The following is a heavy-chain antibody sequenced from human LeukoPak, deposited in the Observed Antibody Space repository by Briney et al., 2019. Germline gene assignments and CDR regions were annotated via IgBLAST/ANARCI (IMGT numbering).Heavy chain of an antibody. CDR2: ISSSSSYI. Sequence: GGSLRLSCAASGFTFSSYSMNWVRQAPGKGLEWVSSISSSSSYIYYADSVKGRFTISRDNAKNSLYLQMSSLRAEDTAVYYCARDFLLGATLDYWGQGTLVTVSS. CDR3: ARDFLLGATLDY. J-gene: IGHJ4*02. V-gene: IGHV3-21*01. D-gene: IGHD1-26*01. CDR1: GFTFSSYS.